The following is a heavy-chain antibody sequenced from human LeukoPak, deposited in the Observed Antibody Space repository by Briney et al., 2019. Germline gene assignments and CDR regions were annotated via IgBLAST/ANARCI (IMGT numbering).Heavy chain of an antibody. V-gene: IGHV4-39*07. CDR1: GGSISSSLYY. CDR3: ARVHYGDDY. CDR2: LYYSGTT. J-gene: IGHJ4*02. D-gene: IGHD4-17*01. Sequence: PSGTLSLTCTVAGGSISSSLYYWGWIRQPPGKGLEWIGSLYYSGTTHYNVSLKTRLTMSIDTSKNQFSLKLSSVTAADTAVYYCARVHYGDDYWSQGTLVTVSS.